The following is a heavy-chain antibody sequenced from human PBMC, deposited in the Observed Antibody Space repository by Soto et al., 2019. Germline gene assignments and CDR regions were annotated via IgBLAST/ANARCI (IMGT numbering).Heavy chain of an antibody. D-gene: IGHD3-22*01. Sequence: TLSLTCTVSGGSISSGGYYWSWIRQHPGKGLEWIGYIYYSGSTYYNPSLKSRVTISVDTSKNQFSLKLSSVTAADTAVYYCGSTLLYFDSSGYKENYYYYGRDVWGKGTTVTVSS. CDR3: GSTLLYFDSSGYKENYYYYGRDV. V-gene: IGHV4-31*03. CDR2: IYYSGST. CDR1: GGSISSGGYY. J-gene: IGHJ6*04.